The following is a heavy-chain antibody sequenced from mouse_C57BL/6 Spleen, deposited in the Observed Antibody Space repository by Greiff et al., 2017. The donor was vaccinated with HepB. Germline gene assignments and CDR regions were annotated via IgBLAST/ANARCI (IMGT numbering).Heavy chain of an antibody. D-gene: IGHD2-2*01. CDR3: ARDQGPKMVTKTY. V-gene: IGHV3-6*01. CDR2: ISYDGSN. CDR1: GYSITSGYY. J-gene: IGHJ3*01. Sequence: ESGPGLVKPSQSLSLTCSVTGYSITSGYYWNWIRQFPGNKLEWMGYISYDGSNNYNPSLKNRISITRDTSKNQFFLKLNSVTTEDTATYYCARDQGPKMVTKTYWGQGTLVTVSA.